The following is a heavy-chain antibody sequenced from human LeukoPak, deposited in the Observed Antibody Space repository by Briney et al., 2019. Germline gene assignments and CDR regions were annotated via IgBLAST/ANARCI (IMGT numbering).Heavy chain of an antibody. D-gene: IGHD2-2*01. CDR1: GFTFDDYA. Sequence: GGSLRLSCAASGFTFDDYAMHWVRQAPGKGLEWVSGISWSSGSIGYADSVKGRFTISRDNAKNSLYLQMNSLRAEDTALYYCAKVQDCSSTSCYSTYYYGMDVWGQGTTVTVSS. CDR2: ISWSSGSI. V-gene: IGHV3-9*01. J-gene: IGHJ6*02. CDR3: AKVQDCSSTSCYSTYYYGMDV.